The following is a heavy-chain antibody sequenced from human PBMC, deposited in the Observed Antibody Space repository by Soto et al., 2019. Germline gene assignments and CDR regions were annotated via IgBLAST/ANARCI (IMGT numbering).Heavy chain of an antibody. V-gene: IGHV2-5*02. D-gene: IGHD7-27*01. CDR3: ARTSVNWGSRGLVDY. Sequence: QITLKESGPTLVKPTQTLTLTCTFSGFSLSTSGVGVGWIRQPPGKALEWLAFLYWDDDKRYSPSLKGRLTITKDTSKNPVLLTMTNMDPVDTATYYCARTSVNWGSRGLVDYWGQGTLVTVAS. CDR2: LYWDDDK. J-gene: IGHJ4*02. CDR1: GFSLSTSGVG.